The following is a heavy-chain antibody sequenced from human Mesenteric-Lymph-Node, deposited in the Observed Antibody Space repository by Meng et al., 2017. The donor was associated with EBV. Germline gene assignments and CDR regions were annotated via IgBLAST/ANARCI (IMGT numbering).Heavy chain of an antibody. CDR3: ARGRRGVQYFDF. D-gene: IGHD1-1*01. CDR2: IHYSGST. V-gene: IGHV4-61*01. CDR1: VDSSTTCSYS. Sequence: APGLVQPSRPPSLPCLCTVDSSTTCSYSWKGIRPSPGTRLELIGYIHYSGSTNYNPSLKSQITISVDTSKNQFSLRVSHVTAADTAVYYCARGRRGVQYFDFWGQGALVTVSS. J-gene: IGHJ4*02.